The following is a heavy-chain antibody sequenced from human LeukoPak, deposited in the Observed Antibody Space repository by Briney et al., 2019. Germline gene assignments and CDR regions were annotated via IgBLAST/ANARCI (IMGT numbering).Heavy chain of an antibody. V-gene: IGHV3-53*01. Sequence: GGSLRLSCAASGFTVSSNYMSWVRQAPGKGLEWVSVIYSGGSTYYADSVKGRFTISRDNSKNTLYLQMNSLRAEDTAVYYCASSDCSGGSCLYYYYGMDVWGQGTTVTVSS. CDR2: IYSGGST. J-gene: IGHJ6*02. CDR1: GFTVSSNY. CDR3: ASSDCSGGSCLYYYYGMDV. D-gene: IGHD2-15*01.